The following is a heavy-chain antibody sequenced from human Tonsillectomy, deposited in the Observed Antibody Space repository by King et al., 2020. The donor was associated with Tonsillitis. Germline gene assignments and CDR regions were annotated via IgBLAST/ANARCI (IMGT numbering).Heavy chain of an antibody. D-gene: IGHD5-12*01. CDR2: IYPRDSDT. V-gene: IGHV5-51*01. CDR3: ARGGGYFNEPFDY. Sequence: VQLVESGAEVKKPGESLKISCKGSGYRFHSYWIAWVRQMPGKGLEWMGIIYPRDSDTTYSPSFQGQVTISVDKSINTAYLQWNSLKASDIAIYSCARGGGYFNEPFDYWGQGTVVTVSS. CDR1: GYRFHSYW. J-gene: IGHJ4*02.